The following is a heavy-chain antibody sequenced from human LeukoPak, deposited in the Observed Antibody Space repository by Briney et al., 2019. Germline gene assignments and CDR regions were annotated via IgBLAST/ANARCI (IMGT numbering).Heavy chain of an antibody. V-gene: IGHV1-8*03. D-gene: IGHD1-14*01. J-gene: IGHJ1*01. CDR1: GYTFTSYD. Sequence: ASVTVSFTASGYTFTSYDINWVRQATGQGLEWMGWMNPNTGNTGYAQKFQGRVTITRNTSINTAYMELSSLRSEDTAVYYCARGPPFNQYFHHWGQGTLVTVSS. CDR3: ARGPPFNQYFHH. CDR2: MNPNTGNT.